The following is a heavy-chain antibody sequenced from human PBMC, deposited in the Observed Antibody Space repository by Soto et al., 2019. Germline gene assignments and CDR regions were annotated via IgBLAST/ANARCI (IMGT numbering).Heavy chain of an antibody. CDR3: ARAPPRGIAAPGTWGSGMDV. CDR2: ISYDGSNK. D-gene: IGHD6-13*01. CDR1: GFIFSSYS. Sequence: XESLRLSFAASGFIFSSYSMHWVRQAPGKGLEWVAVISYDGSNKYYADSVKGRFTITRDSSKNTVSLQMNSLRLEDTAVYYCARAPPRGIAAPGTWGSGMDVWGQGTTVTVSS. J-gene: IGHJ6*02. V-gene: IGHV3-30*04.